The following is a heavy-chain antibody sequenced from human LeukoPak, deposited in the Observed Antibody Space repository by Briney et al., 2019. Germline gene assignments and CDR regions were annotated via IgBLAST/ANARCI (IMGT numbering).Heavy chain of an antibody. CDR1: GYTFTTYC. CDR3: LRRTYSSSSSLFDY. Sequence: ASVKVSCKAFGYTFTTYCIRWVRQAPGQGLECVAWVIAYNGNTNYAPNLQGRCTITTDTSTTTAYMDVMSRRPYDTAFYYCLRRTYSSSSSLFDYWGEGTLVTVSP. V-gene: IGHV1-18*01. CDR2: VIAYNGNT. J-gene: IGHJ4*02. D-gene: IGHD6-6*01.